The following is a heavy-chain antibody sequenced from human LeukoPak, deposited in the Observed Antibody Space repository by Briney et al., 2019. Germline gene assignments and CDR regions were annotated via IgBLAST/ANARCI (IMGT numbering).Heavy chain of an antibody. Sequence: PGGSLRLSCAASGFTFSDYYMSWIRQALGKGLEWVSYISTSSTTIHYADSVKGRFTISRDNAKNSLYLEMNSLRPEDTAVYYCASAEGVAYCGGDCYSGDEYFLDWGQGTLVTVSS. D-gene: IGHD2-21*02. CDR2: ISTSSTTI. CDR3: ASAEGVAYCGGDCYSGDEYFLD. J-gene: IGHJ1*01. V-gene: IGHV3-11*01. CDR1: GFTFSDYY.